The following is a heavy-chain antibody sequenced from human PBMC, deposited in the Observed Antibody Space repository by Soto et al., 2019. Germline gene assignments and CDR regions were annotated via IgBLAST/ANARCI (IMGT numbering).Heavy chain of an antibody. J-gene: IGHJ4*02. CDR2: ISGSGGST. CDR3: AQGSGARYGDYVAY. D-gene: IGHD4-17*01. V-gene: IGHV3-23*01. Sequence: EVQLLESGGGLVQPGGALRLSCAASGFTFSSYAMRWVSQAPGKGLEWVSAISGSGGSTYYADSVKGRFTISRDNSKNKLYLQRNSLRAEDTAVYYCAQGSGARYGDYVAYWGQGTLVTVSS. CDR1: GFTFSSYA.